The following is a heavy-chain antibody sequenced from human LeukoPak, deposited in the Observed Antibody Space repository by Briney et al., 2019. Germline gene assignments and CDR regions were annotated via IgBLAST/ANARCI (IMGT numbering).Heavy chain of an antibody. CDR2: ISSSSSYI. J-gene: IGHJ6*03. V-gene: IGHV3-21*01. CDR3: ASLKGRYYYYMDV. Sequence: GGSLRLSCAASGFTFSSYSMNWVRQAPGKGLGWVSSISSSSSYIFYADSVTGRFTISRDNDKNSLYLQMNSLRAEDTAVYYCASLKGRYYYYMDVWGKGTTVTVSS. CDR1: GFTFSSYS.